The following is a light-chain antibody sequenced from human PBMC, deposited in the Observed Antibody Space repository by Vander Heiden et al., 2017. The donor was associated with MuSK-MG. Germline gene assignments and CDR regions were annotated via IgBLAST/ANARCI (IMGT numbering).Light chain of an antibody. CDR1: GVTAQQY. CDR3: QVWDSNTVV. V-gene: IGLV3-1*01. Sequence: LTQSPSVSVSPARTPTVSCFGDGVTAQQYVSWYHQRPGQSPLVVITHDYKRPSGIPGRSVGPTRAETATMTTRGTQAVDEGYYYCQVWDSNTVVFGGGTKLTVL. CDR2: HDY. J-gene: IGLJ2*01.